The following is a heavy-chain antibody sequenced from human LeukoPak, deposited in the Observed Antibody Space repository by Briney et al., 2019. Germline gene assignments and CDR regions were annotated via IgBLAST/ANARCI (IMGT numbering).Heavy chain of an antibody. CDR2: IDPKGGGT. Sequence: ASVKVSCKASGYTFTSYYMHWVRQAPGQGLEWMGWIDPKGGGTKYAQKFLGRVTMTRDTSISIAYMELSRLRSDDTAVYYCARSPHILTGENFDYWGQGTLVTVSS. CDR3: ARSPHILTGENFDY. CDR1: GYTFTSYY. D-gene: IGHD3-9*01. J-gene: IGHJ4*02. V-gene: IGHV1-2*02.